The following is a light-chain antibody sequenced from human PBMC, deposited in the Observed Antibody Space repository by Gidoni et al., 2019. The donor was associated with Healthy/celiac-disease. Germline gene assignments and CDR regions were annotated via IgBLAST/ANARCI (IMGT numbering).Light chain of an antibody. CDR2: KAS. CDR3: QQDNSYPYT. J-gene: IGKJ2*01. Sequence: DIQMTHSPSTLSASVGDNVTITCRASQSISSWLAWYQQKPGKAPKLLIDKASSLESGVPSRFSGSGSGTEFTLTISSLQPDDFATYYCQQDNSYPYTFGQGTKVEIK. V-gene: IGKV1-5*03. CDR1: QSISSW.